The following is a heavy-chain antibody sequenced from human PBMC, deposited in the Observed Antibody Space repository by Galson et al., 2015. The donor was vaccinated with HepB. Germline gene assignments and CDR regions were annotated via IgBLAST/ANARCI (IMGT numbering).Heavy chain of an antibody. CDR2: IKSKSAGGTK. D-gene: IGHD5-24*01. CDR1: GFTFSNAW. J-gene: IGHJ4*02. V-gene: IGHV3-15*01. Sequence: SLRLSCAASGFTFSNAWMSWVRQAPGKGLEWVGRIKSKSAGGTKDYAAFVKGRLTISRDDSKNTLYLQMNSLKTEDTAVYYCVTAWRPLGHWGQGTLVTVSS. CDR3: VTAWRPLGH.